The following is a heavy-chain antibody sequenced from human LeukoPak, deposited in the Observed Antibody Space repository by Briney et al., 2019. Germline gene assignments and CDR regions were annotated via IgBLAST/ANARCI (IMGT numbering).Heavy chain of an antibody. CDR2: ISYDGSNK. CDR3: AKSRSLVATMRRLGYFDY. CDR1: GFTFSSYG. D-gene: IGHD5-12*01. Sequence: GGSLRLSCAASGFTFSSYGMHWVRQAPGKGLEWVAVISYDGSNKYYADSVKGRFTISRDNSKNTLYLQMNSLRAEDTAVYYCAKSRSLVATMRRLGYFDYWGQGTLVTVSS. J-gene: IGHJ4*02. V-gene: IGHV3-30*18.